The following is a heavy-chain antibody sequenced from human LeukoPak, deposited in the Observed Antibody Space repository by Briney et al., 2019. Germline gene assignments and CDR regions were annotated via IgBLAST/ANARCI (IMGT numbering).Heavy chain of an antibody. D-gene: IGHD2-15*01. Sequence: SGGSLRLSCAASGFTFSNAWMSWVRQAPGKGLEWVGRIKSKTDGGTTDYAAPVKGRFTISRDDSKNTLYLQMNSLKTEDTAVYYCTTEVVVVAGMYSSRYYYYYMDVWGKGTTVTVSS. J-gene: IGHJ6*03. CDR2: IKSKTDGGTT. CDR3: TTEVVVVAGMYSSRYYYYYMDV. CDR1: GFTFSNAW. V-gene: IGHV3-15*01.